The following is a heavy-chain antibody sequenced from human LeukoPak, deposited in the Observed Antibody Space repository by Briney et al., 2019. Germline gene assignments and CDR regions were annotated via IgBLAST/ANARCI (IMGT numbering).Heavy chain of an antibody. CDR3: ARGVGSGYTDY. CDR2: IYYSGST. V-gene: IGHV4-39*07. D-gene: IGHD3-22*01. J-gene: IGHJ4*02. Sequence: PSETLSLTCTVSGGSISSSSYYWGWIRQPPGKGLEWIGSIYYSGSTYYNPSLKRRVTISVDTSKNQFSLKLSSVTAADTAVYYCARGVGSGYTDYWGQGALVTVSS. CDR1: GGSISSSSYY.